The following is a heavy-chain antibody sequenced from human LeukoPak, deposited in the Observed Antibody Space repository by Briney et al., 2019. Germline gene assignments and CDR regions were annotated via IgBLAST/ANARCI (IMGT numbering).Heavy chain of an antibody. CDR1: GFTFSSYS. CDR3: ARVTRGNP. Sequence: PGGSLRLSCVASGFTFSSYSMNWVRQPPGKGLEWIGEINHSGSTNYNPSLKSRVTISVDTSKNQFSLKLSSVTAADTAVYYCARVTRGNPWGQGTLVTVSS. CDR2: INHSGST. J-gene: IGHJ5*02. V-gene: IGHV4-34*01. D-gene: IGHD3-16*01.